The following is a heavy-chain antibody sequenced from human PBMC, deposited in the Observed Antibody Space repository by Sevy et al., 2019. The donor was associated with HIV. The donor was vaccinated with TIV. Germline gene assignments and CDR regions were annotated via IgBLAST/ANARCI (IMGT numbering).Heavy chain of an antibody. Sequence: GGYLRLSCAASGFTFSSYSMNWVRQAPGKGLEWVSSISSSSSYIYYADSVKGRFTISRDNAKNSLYLQMNSLRAEDTAVYYCARFKADIVVVVAAESDRAFDYWGQGTLVTVSS. D-gene: IGHD2-15*01. CDR1: GFTFSSYS. J-gene: IGHJ4*02. V-gene: IGHV3-21*01. CDR2: ISSSSSYI. CDR3: ARFKADIVVVVAAESDRAFDY.